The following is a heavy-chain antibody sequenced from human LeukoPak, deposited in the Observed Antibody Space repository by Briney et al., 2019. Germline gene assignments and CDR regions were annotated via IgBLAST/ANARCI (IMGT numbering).Heavy chain of an antibody. CDR2: TNYDGSDR. D-gene: IGHD2-15*01. V-gene: IGHV3-30*02. Sequence: GRSLRLLCASSVFTFRNYATHCVRHAPARGLEWVTFTNYDGSDRCYADSVKGRFTVSRDNPKNTLYLQMNSLRTEDTAVYYCAKDLPDRYSLEYWGQGTMVTVPS. J-gene: IGHJ4*02. CDR1: VFTFRNYA. CDR3: AKDLPDRYSLEY.